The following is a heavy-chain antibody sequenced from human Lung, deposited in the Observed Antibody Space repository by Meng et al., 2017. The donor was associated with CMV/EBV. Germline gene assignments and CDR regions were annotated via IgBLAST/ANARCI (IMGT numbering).Heavy chain of an antibody. Sequence: SETXSLTCAVYGGSFSEYDWSWIRQSPGKGLEWIGEINHSGNTTYNPSLKSRATISIDASKRQFSLKLYSVTAADTAVYYCARRSPNWGLGDWGQGTLVTFSS. J-gene: IGHJ4*02. V-gene: IGHV4-34*01. CDR3: ARRSPNWGLGD. CDR1: GGSFSEYD. D-gene: IGHD7-27*01. CDR2: INHSGNT.